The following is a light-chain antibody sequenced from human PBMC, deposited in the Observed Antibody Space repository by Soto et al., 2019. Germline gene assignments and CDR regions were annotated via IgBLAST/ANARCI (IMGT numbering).Light chain of an antibody. CDR2: KAS. Sequence: DIQMTQSPTTLSASVGDRVTITCRASQSIGSWLAWYQQKPGKAPKLLIYKASTLESGVPSRFSGSGSGTEFILTISSLQPDDFEISYCQQYGSYSQWTFGQGTKVEIK. J-gene: IGKJ1*01. CDR3: QQYGSYSQWT. CDR1: QSIGSW. V-gene: IGKV1-5*03.